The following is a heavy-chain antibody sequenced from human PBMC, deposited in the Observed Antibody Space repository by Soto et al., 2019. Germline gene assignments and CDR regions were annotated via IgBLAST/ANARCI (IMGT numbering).Heavy chain of an antibody. CDR2: IYSSGST. J-gene: IGHJ4*02. D-gene: IGHD2-21*01. CDR1: GASVRRGANY. CDR3: ARALFHSPMYGGHFDS. Sequence: SETLSLTCTVSGASVRRGANYWSWIRQLPGKGLEYIGYIYSSGSTYSIPSLRSRVSISLDTSKNQFSLNLSSVTAADTAVYFCARALFHSPMYGGHFDSWGQGTLVTVSS. V-gene: IGHV4-31*03.